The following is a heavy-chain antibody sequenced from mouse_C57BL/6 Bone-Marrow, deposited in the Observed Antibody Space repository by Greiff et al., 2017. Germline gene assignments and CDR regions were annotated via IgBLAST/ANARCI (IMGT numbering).Heavy chain of an antibody. CDR3: ARDSNYPRAFDY. V-gene: IGHV1-55*01. Sequence: LQQPGASVKMSCTASGYTFTSYWITWVKQRPGQGLEWIGDIYPGSGSTNYNEKFKSKATLTVDTSSSTAYMQLSSLTSEDSAVYYCARDSNYPRAFDYWGQGTTLTVSS. J-gene: IGHJ2*01. D-gene: IGHD2-5*01. CDR1: GYTFTSYW. CDR2: IYPGSGST.